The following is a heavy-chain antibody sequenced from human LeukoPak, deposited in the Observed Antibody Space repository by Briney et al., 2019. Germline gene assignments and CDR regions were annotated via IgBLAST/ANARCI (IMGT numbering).Heavy chain of an antibody. CDR1: GFTFDDYG. V-gene: IGHV3-20*04. D-gene: IGHD3-22*01. CDR2: INWNGGST. CDR3: ARDPYYYDSSGLD. J-gene: IGHJ4*02. Sequence: GGSLRLSCAASGFTFDDYGMSWVRQAPGKGLEWFSGINWNGGSTGYADSVKGRFTISRDNAKNSLYLQMDSLRAEDTALYYCARDPYYYDSSGLDWGQGTLVTVSS.